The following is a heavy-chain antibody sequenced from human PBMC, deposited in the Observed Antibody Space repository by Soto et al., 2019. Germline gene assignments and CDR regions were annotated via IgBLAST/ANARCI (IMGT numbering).Heavy chain of an antibody. V-gene: IGHV3-74*01. D-gene: IGHD2-2*01. CDR3: ARGPRGLYHHDY. Sequence: PGGSLILSCAASGFTFSCDWMHWVRQGAGKGLVWVSRINMDGSSTNYADSVKGRFTISRDNAKNTLYLQMDSLRVDDTAVYYCARGPRGLYHHDYWGQGALVTVSS. CDR1: GFTFSCDW. J-gene: IGHJ4*02. CDR2: INMDGSST.